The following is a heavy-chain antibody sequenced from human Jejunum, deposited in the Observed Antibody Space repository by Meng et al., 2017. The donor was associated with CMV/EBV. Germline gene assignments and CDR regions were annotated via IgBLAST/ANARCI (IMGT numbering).Heavy chain of an antibody. Sequence: QLPHSCPGLVKPSQTLALTCDISGDSVSSNTVAWNWIRLSPSRGLEWLGKTYYRSKWYSEYTVSVRSRISITPDTSKNQFSLQLTSVTPDDTAVYYCARGEDSSLDYWGQGTLVTVSS. CDR3: ARGEDSSLDY. CDR2: TYYRSKWYS. D-gene: IGHD6-13*01. J-gene: IGHJ4*02. CDR1: GDSVSSNTVA. V-gene: IGHV6-1*01.